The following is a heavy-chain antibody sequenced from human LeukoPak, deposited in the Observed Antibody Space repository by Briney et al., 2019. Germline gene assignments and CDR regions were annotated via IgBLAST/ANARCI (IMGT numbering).Heavy chain of an antibody. Sequence: PSETLSLTCTVSGGSISSSSYYWGWIRQPPGKGLEWIGSIYYSGSTYYNPSLKSRVTISVDTSKNQFSLKLSSVTAADTAVYYCARVLSAAAAEPGIAVGHGNWFDPWGQGAPVTVSS. D-gene: IGHD6-19*01. CDR1: GGSISSSSYY. V-gene: IGHV4-39*07. CDR3: ARVLSAAAAEPGIAVGHGNWFDP. CDR2: IYYSGST. J-gene: IGHJ5*02.